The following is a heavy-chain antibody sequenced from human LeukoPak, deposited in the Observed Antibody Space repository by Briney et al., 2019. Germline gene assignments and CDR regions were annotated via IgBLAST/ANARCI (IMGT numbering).Heavy chain of an antibody. Sequence: SETLSLTCTVSGGSISTYYWSWIRQSPGKGLEWIGYIYYDGSTNYNPSLRGRVTISVDTPKNQFSLKLSSVTAAETAVYYCAREGRYRYGYNEYHLYMDIWGKGTTVTVSS. V-gene: IGHV4-59*12. J-gene: IGHJ6*03. CDR2: IYYDGST. D-gene: IGHD5-18*01. CDR3: AREGRYRYGYNEYHLYMDI. CDR1: GGSISTYY.